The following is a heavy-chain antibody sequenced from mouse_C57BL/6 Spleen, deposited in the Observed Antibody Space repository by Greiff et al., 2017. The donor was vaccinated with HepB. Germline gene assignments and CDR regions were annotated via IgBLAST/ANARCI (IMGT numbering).Heavy chain of an antibody. CDR2: ISSGSSTI. D-gene: IGHD2-5*01. J-gene: IGHJ3*01. CDR3: AIPYYSNFAWFAY. Sequence: EVMLVESGGGLVKPGGSLKLSCAASGFTFSDYGMHWVRQAPEKGLEWVAYISSGSSTIYYADTVKGRFTISRDNAKNTLFLQMTSLRSEDTAMYYCAIPYYSNFAWFAYWGQGTLVTVSA. CDR1: GFTFSDYG. V-gene: IGHV5-17*01.